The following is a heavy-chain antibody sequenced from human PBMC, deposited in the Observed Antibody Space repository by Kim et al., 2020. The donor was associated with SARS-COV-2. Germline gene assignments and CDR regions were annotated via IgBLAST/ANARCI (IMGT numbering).Heavy chain of an antibody. D-gene: IGHD3-9*01. CDR1: GGSISSSSYY. Sequence: SETLSLTCTVSGGSISSSSYYWGWIRQPPGKGLEWIGSIYYSGSTYYNPSLKSRVTISVDTSKNQFSLKLSSVTAADTAVYYCARDRSFRQGYYDILTGYLPLPAFDPWGQGTLVTVSS. CDR3: ARDRSFRQGYYDILTGYLPLPAFDP. CDR2: IYYSGST. J-gene: IGHJ5*02. V-gene: IGHV4-39*07.